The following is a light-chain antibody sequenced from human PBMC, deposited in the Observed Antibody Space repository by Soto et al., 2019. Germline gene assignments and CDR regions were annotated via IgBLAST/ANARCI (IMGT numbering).Light chain of an antibody. V-gene: IGLV2-14*01. Sequence: QSVLTQPASVSGSPGQSITISCTGTSSDVGGYNHVSWYQKHPGKAPKLMIYDVSDRPSGISNRFSGSKSGNTASLTISGLQAEDEADYYCSSYTSSTTPVLFGGGTKLTVL. J-gene: IGLJ2*01. CDR1: SSDVGGYNH. CDR3: SSYTSSTTPVL. CDR2: DVS.